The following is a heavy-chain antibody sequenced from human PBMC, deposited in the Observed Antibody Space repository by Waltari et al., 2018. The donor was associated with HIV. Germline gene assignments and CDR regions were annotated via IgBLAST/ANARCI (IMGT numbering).Heavy chain of an antibody. CDR3: ASEDFWSGPHN. CDR2: SSITSSFI. J-gene: IGHJ4*02. CDR1: GFPFNTFS. Sequence: EVQLVESGGGLVKPGGSLSLSCVVCGFPFNTFSMKWVRQAPGKGLGWVASSSITSSFIYYADSVKGRFTISRDNGKNSLYLQINNLRVEDTAVYYCASEDFWSGPHNWGQGTLVTVSS. V-gene: IGHV3-21*01. D-gene: IGHD3-3*01.